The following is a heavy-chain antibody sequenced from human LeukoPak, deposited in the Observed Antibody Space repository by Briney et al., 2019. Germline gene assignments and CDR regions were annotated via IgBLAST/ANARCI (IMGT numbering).Heavy chain of an antibody. J-gene: IGHJ5*02. Sequence: SETLSLTCTVSGGSISSSSYYWGWIRQPPGKGLEWIGEINHSGSTNYNPSLKSRVTISVDTSKNQFSLKLSSVTAADTAVYYCARGLNYYYGSGSWFDPWGQGTLVTVSS. CDR3: ARGLNYYYGSGSWFDP. D-gene: IGHD3-10*01. CDR2: INHSGST. CDR1: GGSISSSSYY. V-gene: IGHV4-39*07.